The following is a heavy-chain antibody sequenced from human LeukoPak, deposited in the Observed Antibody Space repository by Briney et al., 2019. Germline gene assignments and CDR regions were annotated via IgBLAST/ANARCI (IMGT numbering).Heavy chain of an antibody. CDR1: GGSISSYY. CDR2: IYYSGST. CDR3: ARETSQKGAHYMDV. D-gene: IGHD3-16*01. J-gene: IGHJ6*03. Sequence: SETLSLTCTVSGGSISSYYWSWIRQPPGKGLEWIGYIYYSGSTNYNPSLKSRVTISVDTSKNQFSLELSSVTAADTAVYYCARETSQKGAHYMDVWGKGTTVTISS. V-gene: IGHV4-59*01.